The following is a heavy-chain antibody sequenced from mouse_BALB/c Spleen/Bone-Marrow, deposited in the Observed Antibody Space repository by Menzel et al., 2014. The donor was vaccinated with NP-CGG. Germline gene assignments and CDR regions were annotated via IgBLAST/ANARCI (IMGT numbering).Heavy chain of an antibody. CDR2: ISCYNGAT. Sequence: LVKTGASVKISCKASGYSFTGYYIHWVKQGHGKSLEWIGYISCYNGATSYNQKFKGKATFTVDTSSSTAYVQFNSLTSEDSAVYYCAGPIYYDSWFAYWGQGTLVTVSA. D-gene: IGHD2-4*01. V-gene: IGHV1S34*01. CDR1: GYSFTGYY. J-gene: IGHJ3*01. CDR3: AGPIYYDSWFAY.